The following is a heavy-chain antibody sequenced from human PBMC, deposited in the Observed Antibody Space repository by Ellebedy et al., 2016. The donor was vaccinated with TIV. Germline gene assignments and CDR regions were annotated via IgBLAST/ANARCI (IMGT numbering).Heavy chain of an antibody. CDR3: ATWGNDAFDF. CDR2: ISAGGGTT. J-gene: IGHJ3*01. Sequence: GESLKISCAASGFIFSTYAMSWVRQAPGKGLEWVSSISAGGGTTYSADSVKGRFTISRENSKNTLYLQMNSLRAEDTAVYYCATWGNDAFDFWGQGTMVTVSS. D-gene: IGHD7-27*01. V-gene: IGHV3-23*01. CDR1: GFIFSTYA.